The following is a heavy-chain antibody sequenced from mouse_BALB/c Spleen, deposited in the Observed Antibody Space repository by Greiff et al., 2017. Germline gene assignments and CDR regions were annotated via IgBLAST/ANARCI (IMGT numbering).Heavy chain of an antibody. D-gene: IGHD2-2*01. J-gene: IGHJ3*01. CDR3: ARLGYGSWFAY. CDR1: GYTFTDYA. CDR2: ISTYYGDA. V-gene: IGHV1S137*01. Sequence: QVQLKQSGAELVRPGVSVKISCKGSGYTFTDYAMHWVKQSHAKSLEWIGVISTYYGDASYNQKFKGKATMTVDKSSSTAYMELARLTSEDSAIYYCARLGYGSWFAYWGQGTLVTVSA.